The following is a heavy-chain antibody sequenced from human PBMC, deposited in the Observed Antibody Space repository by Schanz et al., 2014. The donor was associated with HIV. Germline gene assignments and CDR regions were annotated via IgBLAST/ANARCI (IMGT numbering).Heavy chain of an antibody. CDR3: AKMARSVAANTNFDY. J-gene: IGHJ4*02. CDR2: ISGSGVST. D-gene: IGHD6-19*01. V-gene: IGHV3-23*01. CDR1: GFTFSIYG. Sequence: EVQLLESGGGLEQPGGSLRLSCAASGFTFSIYGIHWVRQAPGKGLEWVSSISGSGVSTFYAGSAKGRFAISRDKSKNTLYLQMNSLRVEDTAVYYCAKMARSVAANTNFDYWGQGTLVTVSS.